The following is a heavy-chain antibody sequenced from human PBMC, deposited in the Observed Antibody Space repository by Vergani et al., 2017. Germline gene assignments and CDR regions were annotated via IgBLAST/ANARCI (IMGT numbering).Heavy chain of an antibody. CDR2: IYSGGST. CDR1: GFTVSSNY. V-gene: IGHV3-53*04. D-gene: IGHD5-12*01. Sequence: EVQLVESGGGLVQPGGSLRLSCAASGFTVSSNYMSCVRQAPGKGLEWVSVIYSGGSTYYADSVKGRFTISRHNSKNTLYLQRNSRRAEETAGYYCARDRVDIVATTTYYYYYNGMDGWGQGTTVTVSS. CDR3: ARDRVDIVATTTYYYYYNGMDG. J-gene: IGHJ6*02.